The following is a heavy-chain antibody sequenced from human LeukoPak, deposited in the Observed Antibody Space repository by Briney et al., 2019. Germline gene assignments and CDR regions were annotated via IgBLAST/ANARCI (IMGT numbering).Heavy chain of an antibody. CDR2: INPNSGGT. D-gene: IGHD3-10*01. CDR1: GYTFTGYY. CDR3: ARTTHRGADAFDI. J-gene: IGHJ3*02. Sequence: ASVKVSCTASGYTFTGYYMHWVRQAPGQGLEWMGWINPNSGGTNYAQKFQGRVTMTTDTSTSTAYMELRSLRSDDTAVYYCARTTHRGADAFDIWGQGTLVTVSS. V-gene: IGHV1-2*02.